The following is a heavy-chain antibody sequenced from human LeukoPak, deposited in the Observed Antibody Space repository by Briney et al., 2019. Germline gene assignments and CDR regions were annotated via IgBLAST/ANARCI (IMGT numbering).Heavy chain of an antibody. CDR2: ISYDGSNK. CDR1: GFTFSSYG. Sequence: GGSLRLSCAASGFTFSSYGMHWVRQAPGKGLEWVAVISYDGSNKYYADSVKGRFTISRDNSKNTLYLQMNSLRSDDTAVYYCARGPRNAFDIWGQGTMVTVSS. V-gene: IGHV3-30*03. J-gene: IGHJ3*02. CDR3: ARGPRNAFDI.